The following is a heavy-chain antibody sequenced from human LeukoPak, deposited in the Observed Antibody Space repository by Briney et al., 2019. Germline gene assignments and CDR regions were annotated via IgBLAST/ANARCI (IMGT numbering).Heavy chain of an antibody. CDR3: ASQDYYDQQGPFDY. J-gene: IGHJ4*02. D-gene: IGHD3-22*01. CDR2: IIPIFGTA. Sequence: SVTVSCKASGGTFSSYAISWVRQAPGQGLEWMGGIIPIFGTANYAQKFQGRVTITADESTSTAYMELSSLRSEDTAVYYCASQDYYDQQGPFDYWGQGTLVTVSS. CDR1: GGTFSSYA. V-gene: IGHV1-69*13.